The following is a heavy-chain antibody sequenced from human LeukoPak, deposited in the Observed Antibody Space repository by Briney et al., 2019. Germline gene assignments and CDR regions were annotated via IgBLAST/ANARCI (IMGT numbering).Heavy chain of an antibody. Sequence: GGSLRLSCAASGFTFSSYGMHWVRQAPGKGLEWVAVISYDGSNKYYADSVKGRFTISRDNSKNTLYLQMNSLGAEDTAVYYCAKVVTIFGVVIGEYGMDVWGQGTTVTVSS. CDR1: GFTFSSYG. V-gene: IGHV3-30*18. D-gene: IGHD3-3*01. CDR3: AKVVTIFGVVIGEYGMDV. J-gene: IGHJ6*02. CDR2: ISYDGSNK.